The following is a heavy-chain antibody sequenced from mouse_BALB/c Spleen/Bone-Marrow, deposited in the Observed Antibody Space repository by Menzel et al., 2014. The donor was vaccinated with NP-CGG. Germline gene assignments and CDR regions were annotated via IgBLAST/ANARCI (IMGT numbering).Heavy chain of an antibody. Sequence: EVKLVESGGGLVQPGGSLKLSCAASGFTFRTYTMSWVRQTPEKRLEWVAYISNAGGVTYYQDTVKGRFTISRDNAKNTLYLQTSGLKSEDTAMYYCAPLTGSMDYWGQGTSVTVSS. J-gene: IGHJ4*01. CDR3: APLTGSMDY. CDR2: ISNAGGVT. CDR1: GFTFRTYT. V-gene: IGHV5-12-2*01.